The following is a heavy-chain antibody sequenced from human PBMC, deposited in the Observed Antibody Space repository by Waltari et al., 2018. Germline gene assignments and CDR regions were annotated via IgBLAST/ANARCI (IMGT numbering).Heavy chain of an antibody. V-gene: IGHV1-18*01. D-gene: IGHD3-16*01. CDR2: INNYNGNT. Sequence: QVQVVQSGGEVKKPGASVKVSCKATGYSFTKYVITWVRQAPGQGLEWMGWINNYNGNTNYAQELQGRVTMTTDTSTSTAYMELRSLRSDDTAVYYCASSLSGSYGESYYYYMDVWGKGTTVTVSS. J-gene: IGHJ6*03. CDR1: GYSFTKYV. CDR3: ASSLSGSYGESYYYYMDV.